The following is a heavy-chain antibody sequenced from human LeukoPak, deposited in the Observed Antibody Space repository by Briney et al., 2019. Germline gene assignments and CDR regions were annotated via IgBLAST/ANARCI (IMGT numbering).Heavy chain of an antibody. J-gene: IGHJ4*02. CDR1: GFTFSSYA. D-gene: IGHD1-20*01. CDR3: AKGGNWNDLGEFDY. V-gene: IGHV3-23*01. Sequence: PGGSLRLSCAASGFTFSSYAMSWVRQAPGKGLEWVSAISGSGGGTYYADSVKGRFTISRDNSKNTLYLQMNSLRAEDTAVYYCAKGGNWNDLGEFDYWGQGTLVTVSS. CDR2: ISGSGGGT.